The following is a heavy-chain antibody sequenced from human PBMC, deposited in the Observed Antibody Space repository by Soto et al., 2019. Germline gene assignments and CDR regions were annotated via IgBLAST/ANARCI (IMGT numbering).Heavy chain of an antibody. J-gene: IGHJ4*02. CDR2: IIPIFGTA. V-gene: IGHV1-69*13. CDR3: PSYLFFSGSSFYFDY. Sequence: SVKVSCKASGGTFSSYAISWVRQAPGQGLEWMGGIIPIFGTANYARKFQGRVTITADESTSTAYMELSSLRSEDTAVYYCPSYLFFSGSSFYFDYWGQGTLVTVSS. D-gene: IGHD6-6*01. CDR1: GGTFSSYA.